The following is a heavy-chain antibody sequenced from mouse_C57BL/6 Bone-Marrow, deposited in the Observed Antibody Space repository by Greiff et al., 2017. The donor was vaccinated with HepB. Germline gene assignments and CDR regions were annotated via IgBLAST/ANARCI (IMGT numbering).Heavy chain of an antibody. CDR3: ARDRVYYDYSYYFDY. Sequence: QVQLQQPGAELVKPGASVKMSCKASGYTFTSYWITWVKQRPGQGLEWIGDIYPGSGSTNYNEKFKSKATLTVDTSSSTAYMQLSSLTSEDSAVYYCARDRVYYDYSYYFDYWGQGTTLTVSS. CDR2: IYPGSGST. V-gene: IGHV1-55*01. D-gene: IGHD2-4*01. CDR1: GYTFTSYW. J-gene: IGHJ2*01.